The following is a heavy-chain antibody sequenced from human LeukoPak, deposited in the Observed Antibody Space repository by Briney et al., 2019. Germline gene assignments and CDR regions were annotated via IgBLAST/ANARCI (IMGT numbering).Heavy chain of an antibody. CDR1: GFTFSDYY. CDR3: ARVGRTSIGFDY. D-gene: IGHD1-7*01. Sequence: GGSLRLSCAASGFTFSDYYMSWIRQAPGKGLEWVSYISSSGNYANYVDSVKGRFTISRDNGKKSLNLQMESLRAEDMAVYYCARVGRTSIGFDYWGQGTVVTVSS. V-gene: IGHV3-11*05. CDR2: ISSSGNYA. J-gene: IGHJ4*02.